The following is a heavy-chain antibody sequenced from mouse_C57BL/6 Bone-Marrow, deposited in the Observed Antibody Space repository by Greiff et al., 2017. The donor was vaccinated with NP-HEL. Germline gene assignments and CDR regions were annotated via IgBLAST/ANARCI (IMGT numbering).Heavy chain of an antibody. Sequence: VQLQQSGPELVKPGASVKMSCKASGYTFTDYNMHWVKQSHGKSLEWIGYINPNNGGTSYNQKFKGKATLTVNKYSSTAYMELRSLTSEDSAVYYCACYYGSSTGDYWGQGTSVTVSS. D-gene: IGHD1-1*01. CDR1: GYTFTDYN. CDR2: INPNNGGT. V-gene: IGHV1-22*01. J-gene: IGHJ4*01. CDR3: ACYYGSSTGDY.